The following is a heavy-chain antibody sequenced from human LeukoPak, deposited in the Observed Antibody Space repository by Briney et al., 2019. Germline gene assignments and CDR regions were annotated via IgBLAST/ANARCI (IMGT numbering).Heavy chain of an antibody. CDR1: GGSFSGYY. V-gene: IGHV4-34*01. CDR2: INHSGST. Sequence: SETLSLTCAVYGGSFSGYYWSWIRQPPGKGLEWIGEINHSGSTNYNPSLKSRVTISVDRSKNQFSLKLSSVTAADTAVYYCARESHCSSTSCRYNWFDPWGQGTLVTVSS. J-gene: IGHJ5*02. CDR3: ARESHCSSTSCRYNWFDP. D-gene: IGHD2-2*01.